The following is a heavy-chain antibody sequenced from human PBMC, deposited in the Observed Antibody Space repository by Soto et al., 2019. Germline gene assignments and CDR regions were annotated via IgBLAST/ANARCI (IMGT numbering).Heavy chain of an antibody. CDR2: ISAYNGNT. J-gene: IGHJ5*02. CDR1: GYTFTSYG. Sequence: QVQLVQSGAEVKKPGASVKVSCKASGYTFTSYGISWVRQAPGQGLEWMGWISAYNGNTNYGHKLQGRVTMTTDTXQXTDYMELRSLISDDTAVYYGARDAGAVAGAGNWFDPWGQGTLVTVSS. D-gene: IGHD6-19*01. V-gene: IGHV1-18*01. CDR3: ARDAGAVAGAGNWFDP.